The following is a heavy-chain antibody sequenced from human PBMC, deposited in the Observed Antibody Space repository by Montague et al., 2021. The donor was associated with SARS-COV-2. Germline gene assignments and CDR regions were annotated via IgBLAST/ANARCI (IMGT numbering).Heavy chain of an antibody. Sequence: PALVKPTQTLTLTCTLSGFSLIRNGVAVVWIRQPPGKALEWLALIFWDDDKRYNSSLKNRLTVTKDTSKNQVVLTMTNMDPLDTGTYYCAQSLLFSSLSDLDAWGQGTLVTVAS. J-gene: IGHJ5*02. CDR3: AQSLLFSSLSDLDA. CDR2: IFWDDDK. V-gene: IGHV2-5*02. CDR1: GFSLIRNGVA.